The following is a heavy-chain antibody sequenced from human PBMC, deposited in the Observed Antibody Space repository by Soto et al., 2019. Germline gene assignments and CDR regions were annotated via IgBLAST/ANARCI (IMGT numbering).Heavy chain of an antibody. CDR1: GFTFSSYS. CDR3: ARDPPGSYRTLYYFDY. J-gene: IGHJ4*02. D-gene: IGHD1-26*01. Sequence: PGGSLILSCAASGFTFSSYSMNWVRQAPGKGLEWVSSISSSSSYIYYADSVKGRFTISRDNAKNSLYLQMNSLRAEDTAVYYCARDPPGSYRTLYYFDYWGQGTLVTGSS. V-gene: IGHV3-21*01. CDR2: ISSSSSYI.